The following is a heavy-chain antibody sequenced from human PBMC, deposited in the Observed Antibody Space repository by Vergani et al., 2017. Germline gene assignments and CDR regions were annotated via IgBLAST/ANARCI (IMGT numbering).Heavy chain of an antibody. V-gene: IGHV3-7*03. CDR3: AKGGILDGVGEIDY. CDR2: IKQDGSEK. J-gene: IGHJ4*02. Sequence: EVQLVESGGGLVQPGGSLRLSCAASGFTFSSYWMSWVRQAPGKGLEWVANIKQDGSEKYYVDSVKGRFTISRDNAKNTLYLHMNSLRAEDTAVYYCAKGGILDGVGEIDYWGQGTLVTVSS. D-gene: IGHD3-16*01. CDR1: GFTFSSYW.